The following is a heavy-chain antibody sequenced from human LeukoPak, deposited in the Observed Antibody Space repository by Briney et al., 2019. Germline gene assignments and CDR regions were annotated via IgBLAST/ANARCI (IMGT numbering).Heavy chain of an antibody. J-gene: IGHJ4*02. Sequence: PGGSLRLSCAASGFTFSSYAMSWVRQAPGKGLEWVSAISGSGGSTYYADSVKGRFTISRDNSKNTLYLQMNSLRAEDTAVYYCPIDSSGYRGPFDYWGQGTLVTVSS. CDR2: ISGSGGST. CDR3: PIDSSGYRGPFDY. D-gene: IGHD3-22*01. V-gene: IGHV3-23*01. CDR1: GFTFSSYA.